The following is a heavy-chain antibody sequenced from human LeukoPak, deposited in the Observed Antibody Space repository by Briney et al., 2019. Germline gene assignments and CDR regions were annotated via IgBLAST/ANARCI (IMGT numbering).Heavy chain of an antibody. CDR2: ISSNGGST. CDR1: GFTFSSYA. CDR3: ARGDGSSWDLVYFQH. Sequence: GGSLRLSCAASGFTFSSYAMHWVRQAPGKGLEYVSAISSNGGSTYYAHSVKGRFTISRDNSKNTLYLQMGSLRAEDMAVYYCARGDGSSWDLVYFQHWGQGTLVTVSS. V-gene: IGHV3-64*01. J-gene: IGHJ1*01. D-gene: IGHD6-13*01.